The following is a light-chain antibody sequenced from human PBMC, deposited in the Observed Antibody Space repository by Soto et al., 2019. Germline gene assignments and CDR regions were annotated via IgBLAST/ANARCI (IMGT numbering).Light chain of an antibody. CDR1: SSDVGGYNY. CDR2: EVN. J-gene: IGLJ1*01. V-gene: IGLV2-8*01. CDR3: SSYGGYNNVV. Sequence: QSALTQPHSASGSPGQSVTISCTGTSSDVGGYNYVSWFQHHPGQAPKLIIHEVNKRPSGVPDRFSGSKSGNTASLTVSGLQAEDEATYYCSSYGGYNNVVFGTGTKVTVL.